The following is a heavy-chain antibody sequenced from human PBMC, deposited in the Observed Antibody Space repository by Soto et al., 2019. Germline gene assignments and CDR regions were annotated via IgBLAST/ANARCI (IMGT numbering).Heavy chain of an antibody. J-gene: IGHJ4*02. CDR2: ISAYNGNT. V-gene: IGHV1-18*01. CDR3: ARDPTYIVGAVEAEIDY. Sequence: QVQLVQSGAEVKKPGASVKVSCKASGYTFTSYGISWVRQAPGKGLEWMGWISAYNGNTNYAQKLQGRVTITPDTSTSTAYMELRSLRSDDTAVYYCARDPTYIVGAVEAEIDYWGQGTLVTVSS. D-gene: IGHD1-26*01. CDR1: GYTFTSYG.